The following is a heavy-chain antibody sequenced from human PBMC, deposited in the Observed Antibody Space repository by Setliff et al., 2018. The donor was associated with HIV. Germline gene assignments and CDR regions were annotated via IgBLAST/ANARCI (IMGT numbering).Heavy chain of an antibody. D-gene: IGHD3-10*01. V-gene: IGHV1-69*13. J-gene: IGHJ5*02. CDR3: ARGWGLWFGQLSILPLDP. Sequence: GASVKVSCKASGGTFRSHEISWVRQAPGQGLEWMGGIVPILNTGNYAPKFQGRVTITADESTTTAYMELSSLRSDDTALYFCARGWGLWFGQLSILPLDPWGQGTLVTVSS. CDR1: GGTFRSHE. CDR2: IVPILNTG.